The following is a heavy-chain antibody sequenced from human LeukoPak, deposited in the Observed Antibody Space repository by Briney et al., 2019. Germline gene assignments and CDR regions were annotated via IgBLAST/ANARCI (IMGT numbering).Heavy chain of an antibody. CDR3: AKELYDSSGQPRPFDY. J-gene: IGHJ4*02. Sequence: GGSLRLSCAASGFTFDDYAMHWVRQAPGKGLEWVSGISWNSGSIGYADSVKGRFTISRDNAKNSLYLQMNSLRAEDTALYYCAKELYDSSGQPRPFDYWGQGTLVTVSS. CDR1: GFTFDDYA. V-gene: IGHV3-9*01. D-gene: IGHD3-22*01. CDR2: ISWNSGSI.